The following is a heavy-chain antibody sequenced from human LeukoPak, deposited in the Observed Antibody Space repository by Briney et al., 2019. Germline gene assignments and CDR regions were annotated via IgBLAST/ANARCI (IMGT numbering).Heavy chain of an antibody. V-gene: IGHV4-34*01. CDR1: GESFSGYY. CDR2: INHSGST. CDR3: ARGNYGDPSPYFDY. D-gene: IGHD4-17*01. Sequence: SETLSLTCAVYGESFSGYYWSWIRQPPGKGLEWIGEINHSGSTNYNPSLKSRVTISVDTSKNQFSLKLSSVTAADTAVYYCARGNYGDPSPYFDYWGQGTLVTVSS. J-gene: IGHJ4*02.